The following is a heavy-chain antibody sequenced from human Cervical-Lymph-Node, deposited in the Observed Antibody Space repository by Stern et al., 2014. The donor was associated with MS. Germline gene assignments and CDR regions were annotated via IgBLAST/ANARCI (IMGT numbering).Heavy chain of an antibody. CDR3: VREAFIKSGTFDF. J-gene: IGHJ4*02. Sequence: VQLVESGSEVKKPGSSVRVSCKASGGNFGTFAVNWVRQAPGQGLEWMGGIVPMFGIANYAQKFQDRVTIAADESTTTAYMELISLTSDDTAVYFCVREAFIKSGTFDFWGQGTLVTVSS. D-gene: IGHD5-12*01. V-gene: IGHV1-69*01. CDR2: IVPMFGIA. CDR1: GGNFGTFA.